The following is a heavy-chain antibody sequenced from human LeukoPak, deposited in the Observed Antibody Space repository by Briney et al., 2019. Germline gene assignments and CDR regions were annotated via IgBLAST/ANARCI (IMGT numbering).Heavy chain of an antibody. J-gene: IGHJ3*02. CDR2: ISYDGNNK. D-gene: IGHD4-23*01. V-gene: IGHV3-30*18. CDR3: AKDGNPHAFDI. Sequence: PGRSLRLSCAASGFTFGSFVMHWVRQAPGKGLEWVAVISYDGNNKYYADSVKGRFTISRDNSKNTLYLQMNSLSAEDTAVYYCAKDGNPHAFDIWGQGTMVTVSS. CDR1: GFTFGSFV.